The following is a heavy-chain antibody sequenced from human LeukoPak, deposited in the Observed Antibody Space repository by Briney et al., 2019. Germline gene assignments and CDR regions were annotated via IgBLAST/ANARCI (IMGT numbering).Heavy chain of an antibody. CDR1: RYTLTELS. J-gene: IGHJ5*02. D-gene: IGHD1-1*01. CDR2: FDPEDGET. V-gene: IGHV1-24*01. CDR3: AREGLRGPLSSLGERTTPA. Sequence: GASVKVSCKVSRYTLTELSMHWVRQAPGKGLEWMGGFDPEDGETIYAQKFQGRVTITTDESTSTAYMELSSLRSEDTAVYYCAREGLRGPLSSLGERTTPAWGQGTLVTVSS.